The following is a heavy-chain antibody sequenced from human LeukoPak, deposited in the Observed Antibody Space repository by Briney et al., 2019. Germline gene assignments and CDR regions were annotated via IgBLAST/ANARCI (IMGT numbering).Heavy chain of an antibody. V-gene: IGHV3-74*01. Sequence: GGSLRLSCTASGFTFSSYWMHWVRQAPGKGLVWVSRINTDGSTTSYADSVKGRFTISRDNAKNTLYLQMNSLRAEETAVYYCARDLGVAALDNWGQGTLVTVSS. CDR1: GFTFSSYW. D-gene: IGHD6-19*01. CDR2: INTDGSTT. J-gene: IGHJ4*02. CDR3: ARDLGVAALDN.